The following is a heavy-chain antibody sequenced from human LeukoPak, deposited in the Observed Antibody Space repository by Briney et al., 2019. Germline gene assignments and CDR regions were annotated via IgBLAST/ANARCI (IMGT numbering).Heavy chain of an antibody. D-gene: IGHD3-9*01. J-gene: IGHJ4*02. CDR1: GYSFATYW. V-gene: IGHV5-51*01. CDR3: AKLYYDILTGYSPFDY. CDR2: IYLGDSET. Sequence: ESLKISCKGSGYSFATYWIGWVRQMPGKGLEWMGVIYLGDSETTYSPSFQGQVTISADKSISTAYLQWSSLKASDTAMYYCAKLYYDILTGYSPFDYWGQGTLVTVSS.